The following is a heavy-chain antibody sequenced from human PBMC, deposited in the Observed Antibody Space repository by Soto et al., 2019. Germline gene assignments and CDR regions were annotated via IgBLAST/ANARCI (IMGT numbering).Heavy chain of an antibody. V-gene: IGHV3-9*01. D-gene: IGHD6-13*01. J-gene: IGHJ6*02. CDR2: ISWSSGSI. Sequence: GGSLRLSCAASGFTFDDYAMHWVRQAPGKGLEWVSGISWSSGSIGYADSVKGRFTISRDNAKNSLYLQMNSLRAEDTALYYCAKERIAAAGTPDYYYYGMDVWGQGTTVTVSS. CDR1: GFTFDDYA. CDR3: AKERIAAAGTPDYYYYGMDV.